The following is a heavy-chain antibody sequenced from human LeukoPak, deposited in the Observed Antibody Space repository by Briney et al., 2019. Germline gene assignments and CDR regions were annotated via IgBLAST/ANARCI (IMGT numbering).Heavy chain of an antibody. D-gene: IGHD2-21*01. J-gene: IGHJ4*02. CDR1: GYTFINHA. CDR3: ARRLGRSFDY. Sequence: GASVKVSCKASGYTFINHAIHWVRQAPGQRLEWMGWVNIGNGNTKYSQNFQGRITITRDTSATTAYMDLSSLRSEDTAVYYCARRLGRSFDYWGQRTLVTVSS. CDR2: VNIGNGNT. V-gene: IGHV1-3*04.